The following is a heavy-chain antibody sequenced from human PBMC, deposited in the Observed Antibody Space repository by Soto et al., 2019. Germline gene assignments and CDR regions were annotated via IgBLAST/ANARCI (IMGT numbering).Heavy chain of an antibody. CDR2: VESKTHGGTT. CDR3: ATGGYYPDY. CDR1: GFIFSDAW. V-gene: IGHV3-15*04. Sequence: PGGSLRLSCAGSGFIFSDAWMNWVRQAPGKGLEWVGRVESKTHGGTTDYAAPVKGRFTISRDDSENTVFLQMNSLKTEDTAVYYCATGGYYPDYWGQGTLVTVSS. D-gene: IGHD3-16*01. J-gene: IGHJ4*02.